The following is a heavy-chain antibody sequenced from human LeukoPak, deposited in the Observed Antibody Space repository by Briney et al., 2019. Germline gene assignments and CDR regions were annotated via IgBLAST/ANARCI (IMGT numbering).Heavy chain of an antibody. CDR3: ARVSNYDILTG. D-gene: IGHD3-9*01. V-gene: IGHV4-39*07. J-gene: IGHJ4*02. CDR1: GGSISSSPYY. Sequence: SETLSLTCTVSGGSISSSPYYWGWIRQPPGKGLEWIGSIYYSGTTHYSPSLESRVTISVDTSKNQFSLKLSSVTAADTAVYYCARVSNYDILTGWGQGTLVTVSS. CDR2: IYYSGTT.